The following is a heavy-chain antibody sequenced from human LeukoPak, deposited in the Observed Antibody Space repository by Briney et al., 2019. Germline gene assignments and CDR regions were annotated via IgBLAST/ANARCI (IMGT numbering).Heavy chain of an antibody. Sequence: GGSLRLSCVASGFILSSYWMSWVRHAPGEGLEWVANIKQEGSDEVYVDSAKRRYTIPRDNDKNSLFLQMNTLRAEDTAVYYCARDPYTSTWSYGMDVWGQGTTVTDSS. CDR2: IKQEGSDE. CDR3: ARDPYTSTWSYGMDV. J-gene: IGHJ6*02. CDR1: GFILSSYW. V-gene: IGHV3-7*05. D-gene: IGHD6-13*01.